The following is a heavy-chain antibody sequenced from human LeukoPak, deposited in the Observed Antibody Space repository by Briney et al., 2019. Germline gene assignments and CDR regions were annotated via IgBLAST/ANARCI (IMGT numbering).Heavy chain of an antibody. J-gene: IGHJ4*02. CDR1: GGSISSYY. D-gene: IGHD3-22*01. Sequence: PSETLSLTCTVSGGSISSYYWSWIRQPAGKGLEWIGRIYTSGSTNYNPSLKSRVTMSVDTSKNQFSLKLSSVTAADTAVYYCARTVYYYDSSGYSFDYWGQGTLVTVSS. CDR3: ARTVYYYDSSGYSFDY. CDR2: IYTSGST. V-gene: IGHV4-4*07.